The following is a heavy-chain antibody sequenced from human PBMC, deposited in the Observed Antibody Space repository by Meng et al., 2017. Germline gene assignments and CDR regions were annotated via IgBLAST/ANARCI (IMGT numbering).Heavy chain of an antibody. CDR3: ARDYGDYAWIAKRWFDP. D-gene: IGHD4-17*01. V-gene: IGHV1-69*01. CDR1: GGHISSYA. CDR2: IIPIFGTA. Sequence: VQLVQDGAEVNKAGSSGKGACKASGGHISSYAISWGGQAPGQGLEWMGGIIPIFGTANYAQKFQGRVTITADESTSTAYMELSSLRSEDTAVYYCARDYGDYAWIAKRWFDPWGQGTLVTVSS. J-gene: IGHJ5*02.